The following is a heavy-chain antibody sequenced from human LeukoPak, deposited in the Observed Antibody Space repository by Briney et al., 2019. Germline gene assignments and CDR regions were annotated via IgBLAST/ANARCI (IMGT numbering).Heavy chain of an antibody. V-gene: IGHV3-11*04. CDR2: ISGSGSSI. CDR3: AKDIAGPRTRAYDCSGDYVGDAFDI. CDR1: GFTFSDYY. Sequence: PGGSLRLSCAASGFTFSDYYMSWIRQAPGKGLEWVSYISGSGSSIYYADSVKGRFTISRDNAKNTLYLEMNSMRAEDTAVYYCAKDIAGPRTRAYDCSGDYVGDAFDIWGQGTLVTVSS. D-gene: IGHD3-22*01. J-gene: IGHJ3*02.